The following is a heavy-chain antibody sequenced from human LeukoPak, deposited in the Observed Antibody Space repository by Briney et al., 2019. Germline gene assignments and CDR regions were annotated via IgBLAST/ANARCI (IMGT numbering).Heavy chain of an antibody. D-gene: IGHD4-23*01. CDR3: ARKDYGGTAFSY. CDR1: GFTFSTYC. Sequence: GGSLRLSCAASGFTFSTYCMHWVRQAPGKGLKWVSCISSGSSYTYYADSVKGRFTISRDNAKTPLYLQINSLGAVDTAVYYCARKDYGGTAFSYWGEGTLVTVSS. V-gene: IGHV3-21*01. J-gene: IGHJ4*02. CDR2: ISSGSSYT.